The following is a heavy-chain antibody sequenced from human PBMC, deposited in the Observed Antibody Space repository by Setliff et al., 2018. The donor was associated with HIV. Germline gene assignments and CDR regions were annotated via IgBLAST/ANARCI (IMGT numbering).Heavy chain of an antibody. D-gene: IGHD5-12*01. J-gene: IGHJ4*02. CDR3: KRGGQSSGYGIEY. CDR2: IYTDGTI. Sequence: SETLSLTCSVSGTSISSGNFYWGWTRQPAGKGLEWIGHIYTDGTIKFNPSLKSRLSISLDTSKNQFYLNLNSVTAADTAIYYCKRGGQSSGYGIEYWGQGKLVTVSS. V-gene: IGHV4-61*09. CDR1: GTSISSGNFY.